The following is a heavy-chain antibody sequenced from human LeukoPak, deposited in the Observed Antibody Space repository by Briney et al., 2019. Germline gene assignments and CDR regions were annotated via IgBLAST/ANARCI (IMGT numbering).Heavy chain of an antibody. V-gene: IGHV4-4*07. Sequence: SETLSLTCTVSGGSISSYYWSWIRQPAGKGLEWIGRIYTSGSTNYNPSLKSRVTMSVDTSKNLFSLKLSSVTAADTAVYYCARDEPLGSSWYSHYYYYYYMDVWGKGTTVTVSS. CDR1: GGSISSYY. CDR2: IYTSGST. D-gene: IGHD6-13*01. J-gene: IGHJ6*03. CDR3: ARDEPLGSSWYSHYYYYYYMDV.